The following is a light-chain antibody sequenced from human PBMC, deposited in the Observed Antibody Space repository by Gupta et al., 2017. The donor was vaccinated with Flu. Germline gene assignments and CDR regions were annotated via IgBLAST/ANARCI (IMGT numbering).Light chain of an antibody. CDR2: GAS. J-gene: IGKJ2*01. CDR3: QQYGSSVYT. Sequence: IVWTHPPSTRSWSPGERATLSYSPSQSVNNNLLTWYQQKPGQAPRLLIYGASSRATGIPDRFSGSGSGTDFTLTISRLEPEDFAVYYCQQYGSSVYTFGQGTKLEIK. CDR1: QSVNNNL. V-gene: IGKV3-20*01.